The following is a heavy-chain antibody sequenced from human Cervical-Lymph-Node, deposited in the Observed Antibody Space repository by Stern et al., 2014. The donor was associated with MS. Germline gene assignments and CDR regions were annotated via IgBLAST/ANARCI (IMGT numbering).Heavy chain of an antibody. V-gene: IGHV7-4-1*02. CDR2: INTNTGNP. CDR1: GYTFTNYA. CDR3: ARRYQEEFFDAFDI. Sequence: VQLVESGSELKKPGASVKGSCKASGYTFTNYAMNWVRQAPGQGLEWMGWINTNTGNPTYAQGFTGRFVFSLDPSVSTAYLQISSLKAEDTAVYYCARRYQEEFFDAFDIWGQGTMVTVSS. D-gene: IGHD3-10*01. J-gene: IGHJ3*02.